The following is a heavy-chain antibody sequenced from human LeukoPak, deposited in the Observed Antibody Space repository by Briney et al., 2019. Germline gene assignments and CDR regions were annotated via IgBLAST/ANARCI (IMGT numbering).Heavy chain of an antibody. CDR2: INTNGANT. CDR3: ARTITMVRSYYYGMDV. Sequence: GGSLRLSCSASGFTFKSYAMHWVRQAPGKGLEYVSSINTNGANTYYADSVKGRFTISRDNSKNTLYLQMNSLRAEDTAVYYCARTITMVRSYYYGMDVWGQGTTVTVSS. J-gene: IGHJ6*02. D-gene: IGHD3-10*01. CDR1: GFTFKSYA. V-gene: IGHV3-64*04.